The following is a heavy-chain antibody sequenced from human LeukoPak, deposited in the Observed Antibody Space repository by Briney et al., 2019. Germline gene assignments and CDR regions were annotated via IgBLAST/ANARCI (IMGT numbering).Heavy chain of an antibody. CDR3: ARDLVQLWSKDY. CDR1: GVTFSTYS. Sequence: PGGSLRLSCAASGVTFSTYSMNWVRQAPGKGLEWVSSISSSSDYIYYADSVKGRFTISRDNANNSLHLQMNSLRAEDTAVYYCARDLVQLWSKDYWGQGTLVTVSS. D-gene: IGHD5-18*01. CDR2: ISSSSDYI. V-gene: IGHV3-21*01. J-gene: IGHJ4*02.